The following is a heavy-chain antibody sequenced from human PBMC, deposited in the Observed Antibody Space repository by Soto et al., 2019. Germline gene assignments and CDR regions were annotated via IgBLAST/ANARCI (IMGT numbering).Heavy chain of an antibody. CDR2: VIPIFGTA. Sequence: SVKASCKASGCTFSSYAISWVRQAPGEGLEWMGGVIPIFGTANYAQKFQGRVTITADESTSTAYMELSSLRYEDTTLYYCARGYYDSSGYEYFQHWG. CDR1: GCTFSSYA. D-gene: IGHD3-22*01. J-gene: IGHJ1*01. CDR3: ARGYYDSSGYEYFQH. V-gene: IGHV1-69*13.